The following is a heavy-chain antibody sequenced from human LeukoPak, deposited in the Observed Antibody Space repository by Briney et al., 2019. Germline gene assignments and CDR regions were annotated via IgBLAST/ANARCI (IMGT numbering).Heavy chain of an antibody. CDR1: GYSISSGYY. Sequence: SETLSLTCAVSGYSISSGYYWGWIRQPPGKGLEWIGSIYHSGSTYYNPSPKSRVTISVDTSKNQFTLKLSSVTAADTAVYYCARIYSNYALGDYWGQRTPVTVSS. V-gene: IGHV4-38-2*01. CDR2: IYHSGST. D-gene: IGHD4-11*01. CDR3: ARIYSNYALGDY. J-gene: IGHJ4*02.